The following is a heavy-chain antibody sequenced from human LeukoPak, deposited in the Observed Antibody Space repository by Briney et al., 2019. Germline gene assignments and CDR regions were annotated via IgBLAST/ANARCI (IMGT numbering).Heavy chain of an antibody. CDR2: IKQDGSEK. Sequence: GGALRLSCAASGFSFSSYWMSWVRQAPGKGLEWVANIKQDGSEKYYVDSVKGRFTISRDNAKNSLYLQMNSLRAEDTAVYYCARGSRMNDYGDYRMADAFDIWGQGTMVTVSS. V-gene: IGHV3-7*01. CDR3: ARGSRMNDYGDYRMADAFDI. CDR1: GFSFSSYW. D-gene: IGHD4-17*01. J-gene: IGHJ3*02.